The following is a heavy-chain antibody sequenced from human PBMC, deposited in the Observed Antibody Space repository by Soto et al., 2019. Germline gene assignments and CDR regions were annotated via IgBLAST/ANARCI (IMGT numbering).Heavy chain of an antibody. J-gene: IGHJ4*02. CDR3: ARARPLYAPDY. CDR2: IYYSGST. Sequence: PSQTLSLTCTVSGGSISSVGYCWSRIRQHPGKGLEWIGYIYYSGSTYYNPSLKSRVTISVDTSKNQFSLKLSSVTAADTAVYYCARARPLYAPDYWGQGTLVTVSS. CDR1: GGSISSVGYC. D-gene: IGHD2-2*02. V-gene: IGHV4-31*03.